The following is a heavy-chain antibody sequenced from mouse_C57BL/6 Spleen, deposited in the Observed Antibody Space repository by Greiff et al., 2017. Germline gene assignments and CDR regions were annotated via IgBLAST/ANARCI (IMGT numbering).Heavy chain of an antibody. CDR2: IYPGSGNT. D-gene: IGHD4-1*01. V-gene: IGHV1-76*01. J-gene: IGHJ2*01. CDR3: AREITGNY. Sequence: QVQLKESGAELVRPGASVKLSCKASGYTFTDYYINWVKQRPGQGLEWIARIYPGSGNTYYNEKFKGKATLTAEKSSSTAYMQLSSLTSEDSAVYFCAREITGNYWGQGTTLTVSS. CDR1: GYTFTDYY.